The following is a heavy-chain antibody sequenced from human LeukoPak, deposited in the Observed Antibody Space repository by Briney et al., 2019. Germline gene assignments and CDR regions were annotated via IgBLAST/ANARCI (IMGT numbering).Heavy chain of an antibody. CDR1: GGSISGYY. D-gene: IGHD3-22*01. CDR3: ARDLVYYDTSESQKRHFDL. Sequence: PSETLSLTCTVSGGSISGYYWSWIRQPPGKGLEFIGNIYYSGHTSYNPSLKSRATISADTSSNQFSLKLSSVTPADTAVYYCARDLVYYDTSESQKRHFDLWGRGTLVTVSS. V-gene: IGHV4-59*01. CDR2: IYYSGHT. J-gene: IGHJ2*01.